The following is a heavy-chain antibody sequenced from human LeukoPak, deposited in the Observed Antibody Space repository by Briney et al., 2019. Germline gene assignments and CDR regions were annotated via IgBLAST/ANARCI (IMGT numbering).Heavy chain of an antibody. Sequence: PGGSLRLSCAASGFSVSNNYMSWVRQAPGKGLEWVSAISGSGGSTYYADSVKGRFTISRDNSKNTLYLQMSSLRAEDTAVYYCAKDRDYGDLSPFDYWGQGTLVTVSS. CDR3: AKDRDYGDLSPFDY. CDR1: GFSVSNNY. J-gene: IGHJ4*02. CDR2: ISGSGGST. D-gene: IGHD4-17*01. V-gene: IGHV3-23*01.